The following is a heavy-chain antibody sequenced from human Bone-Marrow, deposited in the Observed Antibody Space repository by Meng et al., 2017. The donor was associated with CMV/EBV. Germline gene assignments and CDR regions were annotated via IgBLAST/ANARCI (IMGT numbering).Heavy chain of an antibody. D-gene: IGHD3-3*01. Sequence: ASVKVSCKASGYTFTSYDINWVRQATGQGLEWMGWMNSNSGNTGYAQKFQGRVTMTRNTSISTAYMELSSLRSGDTAVYYCARRGLRFLEWSFDYWGQGTLVTVSS. J-gene: IGHJ4*02. CDR3: ARRGLRFLEWSFDY. CDR2: MNSNSGNT. V-gene: IGHV1-8*01. CDR1: GYTFTSYD.